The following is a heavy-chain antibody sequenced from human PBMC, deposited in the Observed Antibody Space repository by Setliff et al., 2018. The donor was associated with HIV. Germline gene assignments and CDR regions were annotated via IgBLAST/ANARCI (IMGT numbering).Heavy chain of an antibody. CDR3: ARLGTARSFDI. V-gene: IGHV3-7*01. CDR2: ISPDGSAT. D-gene: IGHD7-27*01. J-gene: IGHJ4*01. CDR1: GFTFSSAW. Sequence: GGSLRLSCAASGFTFSSAWMGWVRQAPAKGLEWVANISPDGSATYYVDSVRGRFTVSRDNAKNSVFLQMNRLRGEDTGVYYCARLGTARSFDIWGLGTLVTVS.